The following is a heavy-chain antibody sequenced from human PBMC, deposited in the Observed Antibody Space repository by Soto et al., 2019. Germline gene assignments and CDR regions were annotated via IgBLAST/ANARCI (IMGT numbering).Heavy chain of an antibody. CDR1: AGPISSYS. D-gene: IGHD3-10*01. CDR3: ARKNVRGVSNSCNWMDP. Sequence: PSETLSLTYNVSAGPISSYSWSWIRQSPGKGLEWIGQIFYTGNTNYTPSRKSRVTMSVDIPKKQFSLKLRSVTTADTAIYFCARKNVRGVSNSCNWMDPWGQGTLVTVSS. V-gene: IGHV4-59*01. J-gene: IGHJ5*02. CDR2: IFYTGNT.